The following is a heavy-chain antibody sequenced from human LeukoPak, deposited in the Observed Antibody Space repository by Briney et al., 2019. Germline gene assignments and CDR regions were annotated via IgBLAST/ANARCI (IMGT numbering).Heavy chain of an antibody. CDR2: INHSGST. D-gene: IGHD6-13*01. V-gene: IGHV4-34*01. Sequence: SETLSLTCAVYGGSFSGYYWSWIRQPPGRGLEWIGEINHSGSTNYNPSLKSRVTISVDTSKNQFSLKLSSVTAADTAVYYCARGGTAAGYSSSWLGRWGQGTLVTVSS. CDR3: ARGGTAAGYSSSWLGR. CDR1: GGSFSGYY. J-gene: IGHJ5*02.